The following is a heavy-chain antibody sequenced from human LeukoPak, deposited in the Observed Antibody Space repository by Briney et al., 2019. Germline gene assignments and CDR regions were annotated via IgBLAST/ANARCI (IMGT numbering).Heavy chain of an antibody. V-gene: IGHV1-18*01. Sequence: VNVYCKAPGYTFNIDVVSWVRQARGQGLEWMGLIESKKGNTRYAQKVQGRVTITTATSTSTAFMELRRLRCDDRAGYCFALTSDPEFSETYWRQGGTSDIWGRGTMVTVSS. CDR2: IESKKGNT. J-gene: IGHJ3*02. CDR3: ALTSDPEFSETYWRQGGTSDI. D-gene: IGHD1-26*01. CDR1: GYTFNIDV.